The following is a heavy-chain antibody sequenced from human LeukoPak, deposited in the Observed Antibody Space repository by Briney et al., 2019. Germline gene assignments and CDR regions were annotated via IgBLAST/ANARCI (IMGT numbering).Heavy chain of an antibody. Sequence: GASVKVSCKASGYTFTGYYMHWVRQAPGQGLEWMGWTNPNSGGTNYAQKFQGRVTMTRDTSISTAYMELSRLRSDDTAVYYCARPLIEYSSSEGWFDPWGQGTLVTVSS. CDR2: TNPNSGGT. V-gene: IGHV1-2*02. CDR3: ARPLIEYSSSEGWFDP. J-gene: IGHJ5*02. D-gene: IGHD6-6*01. CDR1: GYTFTGYY.